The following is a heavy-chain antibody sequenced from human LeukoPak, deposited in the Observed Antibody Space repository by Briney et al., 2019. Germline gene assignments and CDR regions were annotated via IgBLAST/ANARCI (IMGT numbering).Heavy chain of an antibody. CDR1: GFTFSSYS. J-gene: IGHJ6*03. D-gene: IGHD2-2*01. V-gene: IGHV3-21*01. Sequence: GGSLRLSCAASGFTFSSYSMNWVCQAPGKGLEWVSSISSSSSYIYYADSVKGRFTISRDNAKNSLYLQMNSLRAEDTAVYYFAREQQRYCSSTSCYGLYYYYMDVWGKGTTVTVSS. CDR2: ISSSSSYI. CDR3: AREQQRYCSSTSCYGLYYYYMDV.